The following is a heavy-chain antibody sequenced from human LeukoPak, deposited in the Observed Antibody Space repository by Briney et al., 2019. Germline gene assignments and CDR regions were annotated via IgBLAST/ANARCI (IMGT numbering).Heavy chain of an antibody. Sequence: GASVKVSCKASGGTFSSYAISWVRQAPGQGLEWMGRIIPILGIANYAQKFQGRVTITTDESTSTAYMELSSLRSEDTAVYYCARLIRGSSWGYYYYYMDVWGKGTTVTVSS. CDR2: IIPILGIA. V-gene: IGHV1-69*04. D-gene: IGHD6-13*01. CDR1: GGTFSSYA. CDR3: ARLIRGSSWGYYYYYMDV. J-gene: IGHJ6*03.